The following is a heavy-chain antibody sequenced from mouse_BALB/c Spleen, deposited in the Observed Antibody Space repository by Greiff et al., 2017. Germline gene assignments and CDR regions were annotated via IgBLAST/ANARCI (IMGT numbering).Heavy chain of an antibody. V-gene: IGHV2-5-1*01. CDR1: GFSFTSYG. Sequence: VHLVESGPSLVQPSQCLSITCTVSGFSFTSYGVHWVRQSPGKGLEWLGEIWSGGSTDYNAAFMSRLSITKDNSKSQVIFKMNSLQADYTAIYYGAKNRYDAMDYWGQGTSVTVSS. D-gene: IGHD2-14*01. CDR2: IWSGGST. CDR3: AKNRYDAMDY. J-gene: IGHJ4*01.